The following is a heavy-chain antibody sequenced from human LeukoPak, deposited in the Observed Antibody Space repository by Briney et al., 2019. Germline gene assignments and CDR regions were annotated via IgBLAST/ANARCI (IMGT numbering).Heavy chain of an antibody. CDR2: IKQDGSEK. D-gene: IGHD1-26*01. J-gene: IGHJ4*02. CDR3: ARDWAEELAEY. Sequence: PGGSLRLSCAASGFTFSSYWMSWVRQAPGKGLEWVANIKQDGSEKYYVASVKGRFTISRDNAKNSLYLQMNSLRAEDTAVYYCARDWAEELAEYWGQGTLVTVSS. CDR1: GFTFSSYW. V-gene: IGHV3-7*01.